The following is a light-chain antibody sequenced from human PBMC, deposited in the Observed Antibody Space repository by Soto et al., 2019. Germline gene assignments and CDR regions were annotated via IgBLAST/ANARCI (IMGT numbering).Light chain of an antibody. CDR2: ATS. J-gene: IGKJ2*03. CDR1: QSISSLY. Sequence: EVVLTQSPGTLSLSPGERVTVSCRASQSISSLYLAWYQQKPGRAPRLLIYATSNRATGIPDRFSGSGSGTDFTLTITRLEPEDFAVYYCQQYGDGNSPRYSFGQGTRLDIK. V-gene: IGKV3-20*01. CDR3: QQYGDGNSPRYS.